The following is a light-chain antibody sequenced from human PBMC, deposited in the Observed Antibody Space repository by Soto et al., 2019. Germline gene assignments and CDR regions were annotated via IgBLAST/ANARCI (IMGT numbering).Light chain of an antibody. V-gene: IGLV2-23*01. CDR3: CSYAGSSTYV. CDR2: EGS. CDR1: SSDVGSYNL. Sequence: QSVLTQPASVSRSPGQSITISCTGTSSDVGSYNLVSWYQQHPGKAPKLMIYEGSKRHSGVSNRFSGSKSGNTASLTISGLQAEDEADYYCCSYAGSSTYVFGTGTKLTVL. J-gene: IGLJ1*01.